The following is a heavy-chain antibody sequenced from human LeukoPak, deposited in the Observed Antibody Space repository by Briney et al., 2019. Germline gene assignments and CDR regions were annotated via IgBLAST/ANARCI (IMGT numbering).Heavy chain of an antibody. D-gene: IGHD2-15*01. CDR3: ARDKKVVVAATVFDY. CDR2: IKQDGSEK. CDR1: GFTFSSYW. J-gene: IGHJ4*02. Sequence: PGGSLRLSCAASGFTFSSYWMSWVRQAPGRGLEWVANIKQDGSEKYYVDSVKGRFTISRDNAKNSLYLQMNSLRAEDTAVYYCARDKKVVVAATVFDYWGQGTLVTVSS. V-gene: IGHV3-7*01.